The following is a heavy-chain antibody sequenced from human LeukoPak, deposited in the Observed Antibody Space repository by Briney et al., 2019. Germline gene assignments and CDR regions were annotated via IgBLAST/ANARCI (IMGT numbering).Heavy chain of an antibody. CDR2: ISYDGSNK. CDR1: GFTFSSYG. D-gene: IGHD5-24*01. Sequence: PGRSLRLSCAASGFTFSSYGMHWVRQAPGKGLEWVAVISYDGSNKYYADSVKGRFTISRDNSKNTLYLQMNSLRSEDTAVYYCARVRDGYNYEGEGYWGQGTLVTVSS. CDR3: ARVRDGYNYEGEGY. V-gene: IGHV3-30*03. J-gene: IGHJ4*02.